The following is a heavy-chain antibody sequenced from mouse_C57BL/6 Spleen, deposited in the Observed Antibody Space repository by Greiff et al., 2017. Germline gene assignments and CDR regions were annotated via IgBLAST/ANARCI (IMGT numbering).Heavy chain of an antibody. J-gene: IGHJ4*01. Sequence: VQLQQSGPELVKPGASVKISCKASGYTFTDYYMNWVKQSHGKSLEWIGDINPNNGGTSYNQKFKGKATLTVDKSSSTAYMELRSRTSEDSAVYYCARGGLRRGMDYWGQGTSVTVSS. CDR3: ARGGLRRGMDY. CDR1: GYTFTDYY. D-gene: IGHD2-4*01. CDR2: INPNNGGT. V-gene: IGHV1-26*01.